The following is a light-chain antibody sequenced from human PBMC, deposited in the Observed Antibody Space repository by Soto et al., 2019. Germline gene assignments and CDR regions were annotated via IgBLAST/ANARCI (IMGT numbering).Light chain of an antibody. V-gene: IGKV1-13*02. CDR2: DAS. CDR3: QQFIL. Sequence: AIQLTQSPSSLSASVGDRVTITCRASQGISSALAWYQQKPGKAPKLLIYDASSLESGVPSRFSGSGSGTDFTLXISSLQPEDFATYYCQQFILFGGGTKVDTK. CDR1: QGISSA. J-gene: IGKJ4*01.